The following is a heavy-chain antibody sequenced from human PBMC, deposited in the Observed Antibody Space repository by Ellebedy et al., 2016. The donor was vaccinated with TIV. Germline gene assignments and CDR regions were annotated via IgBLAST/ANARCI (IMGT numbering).Heavy chain of an antibody. CDR2: ISGSGGST. CDR1: GFTFSSYA. D-gene: IGHD3-9*01. Sequence: GESLKISCAASGFTFSSYAMSWVRQAPGKGLEWVSAISGSGGSTYYADSVKGRFTISRDNSKNTLYLQMNRLRAEDTAVYYCARDRREIRYFDWLSGMDVWGQGTTVTVSS. CDR3: ARDRREIRYFDWLSGMDV. V-gene: IGHV3-23*01. J-gene: IGHJ6*02.